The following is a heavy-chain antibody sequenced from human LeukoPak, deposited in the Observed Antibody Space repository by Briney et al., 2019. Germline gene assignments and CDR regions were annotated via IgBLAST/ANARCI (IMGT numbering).Heavy chain of an antibody. CDR3: ARVPDEGSGIDY. D-gene: IGHD3-10*01. CDR2: IYYSGST. CDR1: GGSISSYY. J-gene: IGHJ4*02. Sequence: PSETLSLTCTVSGGSISSYYWSWIRQPPGKGLEWIGYIYYSGSTNYNPSLKSRVTISVDTSKNQFSLKLSSVTAADTAVYYCARVPDEGSGIDYWGQGTLVTVSS. V-gene: IGHV4-59*01.